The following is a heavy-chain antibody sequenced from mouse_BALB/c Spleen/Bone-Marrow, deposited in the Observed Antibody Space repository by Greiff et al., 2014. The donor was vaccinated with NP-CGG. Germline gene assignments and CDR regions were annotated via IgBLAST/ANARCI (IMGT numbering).Heavy chain of an antibody. V-gene: IGHV5-6-3*01. D-gene: IGHD2-3*01. CDR1: GFTFSNYG. J-gene: IGHJ3*01. Sequence: EVKLMESGGGLVQPGGSLKLSCAASGFTFSNYGMSWVRQTPDKRLELVATINSNGDTTYYSDSVKGRFTISRDNAKNTLYLQMNSLKSEDTAMYYCARDGYYVGFAYWGQGTLVTVSA. CDR3: ARDGYYVGFAY. CDR2: INSNGDTT.